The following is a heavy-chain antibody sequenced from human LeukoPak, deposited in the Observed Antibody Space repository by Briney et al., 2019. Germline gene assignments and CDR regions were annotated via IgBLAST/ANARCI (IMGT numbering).Heavy chain of an antibody. CDR1: GFTFSSYW. V-gene: IGHV3-30*18. CDR2: ISYDGSNK. J-gene: IGHJ4*02. CDR3: AKGLDTAMVRRPFDY. D-gene: IGHD5-18*01. Sequence: GGSLRLSCAASGFTFSSYWMSWVRQAPGKGLEWVAVISYDGSNKYYADSVKGRFTISRDNSKNTLYLQMNSLRAEDTAVYYCAKGLDTAMVRRPFDYWGQGTLVTVSS.